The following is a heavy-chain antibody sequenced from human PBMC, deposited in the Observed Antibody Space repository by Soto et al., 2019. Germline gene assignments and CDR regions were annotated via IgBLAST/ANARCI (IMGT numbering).Heavy chain of an antibody. V-gene: IGHV4-39*01. CDR2: IYYSGST. CDR3: ARRQSSSWYGL. J-gene: IGHJ4*02. Sequence: SETLSLTCTVSGGSISSSSYYWGWIRQPPGKGLEWIGSIYYSGSTYYNPSLKSRVTISVDTSKNQFSLKLSSATAADTAVYYCARRQSSSWYGLWGQGTLVT. D-gene: IGHD6-13*01. CDR1: GGSISSSSYY.